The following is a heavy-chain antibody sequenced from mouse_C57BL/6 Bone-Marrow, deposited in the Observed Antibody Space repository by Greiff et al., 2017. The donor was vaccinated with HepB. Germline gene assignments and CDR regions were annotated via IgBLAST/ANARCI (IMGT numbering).Heavy chain of an antibody. CDR1: GYTFTDHT. J-gene: IGHJ1*03. CDR3: ARELGPYWYFDV. D-gene: IGHD4-1*01. V-gene: IGHV1-78*01. Sequence: VKVVESDAELVKPGASVKISCKVSGYTFTDHTIHWMKQRPEQGLEWIGYIYPRDGSTKYNEKFKGKATLTADKSSSTAYMQLNSLTSEDSAVYFCARELGPYWYFDVWGTGTTVTVSS. CDR2: IYPRDGST.